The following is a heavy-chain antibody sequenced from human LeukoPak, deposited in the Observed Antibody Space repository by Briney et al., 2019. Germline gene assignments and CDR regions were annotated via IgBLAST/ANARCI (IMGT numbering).Heavy chain of an antibody. D-gene: IGHD6-13*01. CDR3: ARALYSGNQRNWFDP. CDR2: VNPNSGDT. J-gene: IGHJ5*02. CDR1: GYTFTGYY. V-gene: IGHV1-2*02. Sequence: GASVKVSCKASGYTFTGYYMHWVRQAPGQGLEWIGWVNPNSGDTHYAQNFQARVTMTRDTSISTVYMDLSRLRSDDTAVYYCARALYSGNQRNWFDPWGQGTLVTVSS.